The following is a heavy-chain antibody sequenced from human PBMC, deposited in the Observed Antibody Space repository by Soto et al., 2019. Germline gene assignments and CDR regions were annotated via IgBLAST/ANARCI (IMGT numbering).Heavy chain of an antibody. CDR2: INPNSGGT. CDR1: GYTFTGYY. J-gene: IGHJ5*02. D-gene: IGHD1-7*01. CDR3: ARDLGNWNYSGWFDP. Sequence: ASVKVSCKASGYTFTGYYMHWVRQAPGQGLEWMGWINPNSGGTNYAQKFQGWVTMTRDTSISTAYMELSRLRSDDTAVYYCARDLGNWNYSGWFDPWGQGTLVTVSS. V-gene: IGHV1-2*04.